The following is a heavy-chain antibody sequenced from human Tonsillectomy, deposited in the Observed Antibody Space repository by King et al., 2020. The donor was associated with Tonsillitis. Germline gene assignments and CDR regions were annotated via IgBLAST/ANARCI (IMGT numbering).Heavy chain of an antibody. V-gene: IGHV3-33*01. CDR1: GFTFSSYG. CDR2: IWYDGINK. D-gene: IGHD5-12*01. CDR3: AREPEVEIGSDTNHYYYMDV. Sequence: VQLVESGGGVVQPGRSLRLSCAASGFTFSSYGMHWVRQAPGKGLEWVAIIWYDGINKYYVDSVKGRFTISRDNSKNTLYLQMNSLRAEDTAVYYCAREPEVEIGSDTNHYYYMDVWGKGTTVTVSS. J-gene: IGHJ6*03.